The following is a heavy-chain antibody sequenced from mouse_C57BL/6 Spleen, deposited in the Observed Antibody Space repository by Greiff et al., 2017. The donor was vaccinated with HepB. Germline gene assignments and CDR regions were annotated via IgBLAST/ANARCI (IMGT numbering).Heavy chain of an antibody. D-gene: IGHD2-2*01. J-gene: IGHJ2*01. Sequence: VQLQQSGPELVKPGASVKISCKASGYTFTDYYMNWVKQSHGKSLEWIGDINPNNGGTSYNQKFKGKATLTVDKSSSTAYMELRSLTSEDSAVYYCARLGGLRRFDYWGQGTTLTVSS. CDR1: GYTFTDYY. CDR3: ARLGGLRRFDY. V-gene: IGHV1-26*01. CDR2: INPNNGGT.